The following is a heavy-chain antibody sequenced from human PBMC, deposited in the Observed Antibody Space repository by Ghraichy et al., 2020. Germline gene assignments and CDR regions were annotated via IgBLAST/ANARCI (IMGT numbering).Heavy chain of an antibody. CDR3: ARESPGTDAFDI. V-gene: IGHV1-8*03. J-gene: IGHJ3*02. CDR2: MNPNSGNT. CDR1: GYTFTSYD. D-gene: IGHD3-10*01. Sequence: ASVKVSCKASGYTFTSYDINWVRQATGQGLEWMGWMNPNSGNTGYAQKFQGRVTITRNTSISTAYMELSSLRSEDTAVYYCARESPGTDAFDIWGQGTMVTVSS.